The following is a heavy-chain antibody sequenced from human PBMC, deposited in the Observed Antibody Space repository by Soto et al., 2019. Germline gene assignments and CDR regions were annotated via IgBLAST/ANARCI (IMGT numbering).Heavy chain of an antibody. J-gene: IGHJ3*01. CDR2: IYYSGST. D-gene: IGHD3-10*01. Sequence: SETLSLTCTVSGGSLSGYYWSWIRQPPGKGLEWIGYIYYSGSTNYNPSLKSRVTISVDTSKNQFSLKLSSVTAADTAVYYCARVWGGAFDLWGQGTLVTVS. CDR1: GGSLSGYY. CDR3: ARVWGGAFDL. V-gene: IGHV4-59*01.